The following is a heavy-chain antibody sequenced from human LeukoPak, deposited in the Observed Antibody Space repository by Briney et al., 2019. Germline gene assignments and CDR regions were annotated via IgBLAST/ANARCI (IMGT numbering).Heavy chain of an antibody. J-gene: IGHJ6*03. CDR2: INPSGGST. CDR3: ARGREGMVRGVAGYYYYMDV. Sequence: ASVKVSCKASGYTFTSYYMHWVRQAPGQGLEWMGIINPSGGSTSYAQKFQGRITMTRDTSTSTVYMELSSLRSEDTVVYYCARGREGMVRGVAGYYYYMDVWGKGTTVTVSS. CDR1: GYTFTSYY. V-gene: IGHV1-46*01. D-gene: IGHD3-10*01.